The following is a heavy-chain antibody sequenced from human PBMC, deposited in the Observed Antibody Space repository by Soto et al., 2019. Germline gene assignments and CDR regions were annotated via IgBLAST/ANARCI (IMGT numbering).Heavy chain of an antibody. CDR2: ISAYNGNT. D-gene: IGHD3-9*01. Sequence: VQLVQSGAEVKKPGASVKVSCKASGYTFTSYGISWVRQAPGQGLEWMGWISAYNGNTNYAQKLQGRVTMTTDTSTSTAYMELRSLRSDDTAVYYCARDRRYFDWLLSTPFDYWGQGTLVTVSS. CDR3: ARDRRYFDWLLSTPFDY. J-gene: IGHJ4*02. CDR1: GYTFTSYG. V-gene: IGHV1-18*01.